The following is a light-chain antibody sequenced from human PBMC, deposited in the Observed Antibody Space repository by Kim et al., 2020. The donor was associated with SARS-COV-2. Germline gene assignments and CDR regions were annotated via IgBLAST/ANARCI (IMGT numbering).Light chain of an antibody. V-gene: IGLV2-14*03. CDR3: SSYTSSSTRV. CDR1: SSDVGGYNY. J-gene: IGLJ3*02. CDR2: DVS. Sequence: QSALTQPASVSGSPGQSITISCTGTSSDVGGYNYVSWYQQHPGKAPKLMIYDVSNRPSGVSNRFSGSKSGNTASLTISGLQAEDEADHYCSSYTSSSTRVFGGGTKGTVL.